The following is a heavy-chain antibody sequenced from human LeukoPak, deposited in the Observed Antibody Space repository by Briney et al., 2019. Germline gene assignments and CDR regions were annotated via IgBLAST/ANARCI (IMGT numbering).Heavy chain of an antibody. CDR2: IYYSGST. J-gene: IGHJ4*02. D-gene: IGHD3-3*01. CDR1: GGSISSYY. Sequence: SETLSLTCTVSGGSISSYYWSWIRQPPGKGLEWIGYIYYSGSTNYNPSLKSRVTISVDTSKNQFSLKLSPVTAADTAVYYFARQGRSQAFDYWGQGTLVTVSS. V-gene: IGHV4-59*08. CDR3: ARQGRSQAFDY.